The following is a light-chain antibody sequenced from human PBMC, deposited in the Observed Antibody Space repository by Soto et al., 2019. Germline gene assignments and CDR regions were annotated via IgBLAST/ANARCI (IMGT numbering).Light chain of an antibody. CDR3: GSYTTSTPYV. V-gene: IGLV2-14*01. J-gene: IGLJ1*01. Sequence: QSVLTQPASVSGSPGQSITISCTGTFSDVGAYNYVSWYQQHPGRAPKLMICEVTNRPLGVSNRFSGAKSGNTASLTISGLQAEDEADYYCGSYTTSTPYVLGTGTKLTVL. CDR2: EVT. CDR1: FSDVGAYNY.